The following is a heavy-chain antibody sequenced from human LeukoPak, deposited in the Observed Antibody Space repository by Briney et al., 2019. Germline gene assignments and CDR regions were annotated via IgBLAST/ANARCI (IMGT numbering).Heavy chain of an antibody. CDR3: ARDLYYGSASPRLDY. CDR2: ISSSGNTI. Sequence: GGSLRLSCAASGFTFSNYAMNWVRQAPGKGLESVSYISSSGNTIYYADSVKGRFTISRDNAHGSLYLQMNSLRVEDTAIYYCARDLYYGSASPRLDYWGQGTLVTVSS. D-gene: IGHD3-10*01. CDR1: GFTFSNYA. J-gene: IGHJ4*02. V-gene: IGHV3-48*01.